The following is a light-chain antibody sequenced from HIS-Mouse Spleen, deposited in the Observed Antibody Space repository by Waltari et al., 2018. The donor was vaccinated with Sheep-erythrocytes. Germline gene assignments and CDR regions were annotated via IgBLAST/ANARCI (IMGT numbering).Light chain of an antibody. CDR3: SSCTRSSTWV. V-gene: IGLV2-14*03. CDR1: SSDVGGYNY. Sequence: QSALTQPASVSGSPGQSITISCTGTSSDVGGYNYVSWDQQHPGKAPKLMIYDVSNRPSGVSNRFSGSKSGNTASLTISGLEAEDEADYYCSSCTRSSTWVFGGGTKLTVL. CDR2: DVS. J-gene: IGLJ3*02.